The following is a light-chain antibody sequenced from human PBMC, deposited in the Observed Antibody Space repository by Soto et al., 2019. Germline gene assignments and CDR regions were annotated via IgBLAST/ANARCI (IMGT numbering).Light chain of an antibody. V-gene: IGKV3-20*01. J-gene: IGKJ5*01. CDR3: QQYGSSPLIT. CDR1: QSVSSSY. Sequence: EIVFTQSPGTPSLSPGERATLSCRASQSVSSSYLAWYQQKPGQAPRLLIYGASSRATGIPDRFSGSGSGTDFTLTISRLEPEDFAVYYCQQYGSSPLITFGQGTRLEIK. CDR2: GAS.